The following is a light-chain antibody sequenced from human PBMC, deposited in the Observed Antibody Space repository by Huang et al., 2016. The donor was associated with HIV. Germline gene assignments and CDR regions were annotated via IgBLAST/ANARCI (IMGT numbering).Light chain of an antibody. CDR3: QQTYRTPYT. V-gene: IGKV1-39*01. CDR1: QTINTF. J-gene: IGKJ2*01. Sequence: DIQMTQSRSSLSTFVGDRVTITCRASQTINTFLQWYQEKPGKAPRLLIYSASSLEHGVPSRFSGSASGTEFTLTVSSFQPDDSATYYCQQTYRTPYTFGQGTKLDI. CDR2: SAS.